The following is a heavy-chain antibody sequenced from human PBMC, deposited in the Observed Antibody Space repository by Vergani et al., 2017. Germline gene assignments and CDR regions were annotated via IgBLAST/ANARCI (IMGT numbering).Heavy chain of an antibody. CDR2: IIPIFGTA. CDR1: GGPFSSYA. Sequence: QVQLVQSGAEVQKPGSSVNVSCKASGGPFSSYALSWLRQAPGQGLGWMGGIIPIFGTANYAQKFQGRVTITADESTSTAYMELSSLRSEDTAVYYCARVQIRGSYYFDYWGQGTLVTVSS. D-gene: IGHD1-26*01. V-gene: IGHV1-69*01. J-gene: IGHJ4*02. CDR3: ARVQIRGSYYFDY.